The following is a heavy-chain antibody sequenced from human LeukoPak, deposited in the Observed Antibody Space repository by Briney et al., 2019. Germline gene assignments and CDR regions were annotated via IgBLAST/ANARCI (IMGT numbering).Heavy chain of an antibody. D-gene: IGHD6-19*01. Sequence: GGSLRLSCAASGFTFSSYAMSWVRQAPGKGLEWVSAIGGSGGSTYFADSVKGRFTISRDNSKNTLYLQMNSLRAEDTAVYYCAKRRGDSSGWYPLNDYWGQGTLVTVSS. V-gene: IGHV3-23*01. CDR3: AKRRGDSSGWYPLNDY. CDR2: IGGSGGST. CDR1: GFTFSSYA. J-gene: IGHJ4*02.